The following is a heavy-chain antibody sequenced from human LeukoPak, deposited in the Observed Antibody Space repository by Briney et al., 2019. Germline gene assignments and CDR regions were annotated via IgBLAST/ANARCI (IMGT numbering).Heavy chain of an antibody. D-gene: IGHD3-22*01. Sequence: GGSLRLSCAVSGFTFNYYDMHWVRQAPGKRLEWVSAIRTTGDTHYPDSVKGRFAMSREDAKNSVHLQMDTLRAGDTAVYYCARGVSYYYDNSGHPGWYFDLWGRGTLVTVSS. CDR3: ARGVSYYYDNSGHPGWYFDL. CDR2: IRTTGDT. J-gene: IGHJ2*01. V-gene: IGHV3-13*01. CDR1: GFTFNYYD.